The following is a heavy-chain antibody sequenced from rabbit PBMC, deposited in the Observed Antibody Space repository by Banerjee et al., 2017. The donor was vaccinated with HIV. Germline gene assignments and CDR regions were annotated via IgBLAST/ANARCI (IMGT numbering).Heavy chain of an antibody. D-gene: IGHD7-1*01. CDR3: ARDLVTAIGWNFAL. CDR1: GFSFSNKAV. CDR2: INAVTGKA. J-gene: IGHJ4*01. V-gene: IGHV1S45*01. Sequence: QEQLVESGGGLVKPEGSLTLTCKASGFSFSNKAVMCWVRQAPGKGLQWIACINAVTGKAVYASWAKGRYTFSKTSSTTVTLQMTSLTAADTATYFCARDLVTAIGWNFALWGPGTLVTVS.